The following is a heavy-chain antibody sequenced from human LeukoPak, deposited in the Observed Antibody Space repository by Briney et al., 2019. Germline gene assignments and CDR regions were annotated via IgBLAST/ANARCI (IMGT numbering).Heavy chain of an antibody. Sequence: GSSVKVSCKASGATFSSFAISWVRQAPGQGLEWMGGIIPIFGTANYAQKFQGRVTITADESTSTAYMELSSLRSEDTAVYYWARVVVVVVADNWFDPWGQGTLVTVSS. J-gene: IGHJ5*02. CDR2: IIPIFGTA. CDR1: GATFSSFA. D-gene: IGHD2-15*01. V-gene: IGHV1-69*01. CDR3: ARVVVVVVADNWFDP.